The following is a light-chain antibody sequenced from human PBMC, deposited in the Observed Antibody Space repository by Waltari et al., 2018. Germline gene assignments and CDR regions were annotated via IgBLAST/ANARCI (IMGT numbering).Light chain of an antibody. J-gene: IGKJ2*03. CDR1: QSISIY. CDR3: QQSYIAPYS. V-gene: IGKV1-39*01. Sequence: DIHMTQSPSSLSASVGARVTLTCRASQSISIYVCWFHHKPGKAPRLLVYSASSLHGGVPSRFSGSGSGTDFTLTISSLQPEDLGSYYCQQSYIAPYSFGQGTKLEIK. CDR2: SAS.